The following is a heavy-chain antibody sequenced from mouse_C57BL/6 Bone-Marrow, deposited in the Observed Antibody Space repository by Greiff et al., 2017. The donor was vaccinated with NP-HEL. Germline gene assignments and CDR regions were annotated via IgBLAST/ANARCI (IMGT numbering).Heavy chain of an antibody. V-gene: IGHV1-55*01. Sequence: QVQLKQSGAELVKPGASVKMSCKASGYTFTSYWITWVKQRPGQGLEWIGDIYPGSGSTNYNEKFKSKATLTVDTSSSTAYMQLSSLTSEDSAVYYCARSTVEAPYWYFDVWGTGTTVTVSS. J-gene: IGHJ1*03. CDR2: IYPGSGST. CDR1: GYTFTSYW. CDR3: ARSTVEAPYWYFDV. D-gene: IGHD1-1*01.